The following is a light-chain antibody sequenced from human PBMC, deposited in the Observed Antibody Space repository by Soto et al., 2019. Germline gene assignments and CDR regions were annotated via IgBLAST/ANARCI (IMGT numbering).Light chain of an antibody. V-gene: IGKV1-5*01. CDR3: QQYNSPALT. J-gene: IGKJ4*01. CDR1: QSISSW. CDR2: DAS. Sequence: IQMTQSPSTLSASVGDRVTITCRASQSISSWLAWYQQKPGKAPKLLIYDASSLESGVPSRFSGSGSGTEFTLTISSLQPDDFATYYCQQYNSPALTFGGGTKVEIK.